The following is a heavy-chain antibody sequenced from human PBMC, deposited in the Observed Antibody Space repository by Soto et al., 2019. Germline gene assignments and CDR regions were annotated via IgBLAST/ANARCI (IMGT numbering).Heavy chain of an antibody. Sequence: ASVKVSCKASGYTFTGYYMHWVRQAPGQGLEWMGWINPNSGGTNYAQKFQGWVTMTRDTSISTAYMELSRLRSDDTAVYYCARVRKNYYDSSGYYPWPECFDYWGQGTLVTVSS. D-gene: IGHD3-22*01. V-gene: IGHV1-2*04. CDR2: INPNSGGT. CDR3: ARVRKNYYDSSGYYPWPECFDY. CDR1: GYTFTGYY. J-gene: IGHJ4*02.